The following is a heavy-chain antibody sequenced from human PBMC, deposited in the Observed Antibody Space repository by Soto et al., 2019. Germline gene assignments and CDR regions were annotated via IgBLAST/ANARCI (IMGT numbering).Heavy chain of an antibody. V-gene: IGHV4-31*03. CDR3: ASIYDSSGYYYGNNWFDP. D-gene: IGHD3-22*01. CDR2: IYDSGST. J-gene: IGHJ5*02. Sequence: LSPTCSVSGASISRSDYYLSWIPQHPGKGLEWIGYIYDSGSTYYNPSLKSRVTISVDTSKNQFSLKLSSVTAADTAVYYCASIYDSSGYYYGNNWFDPWGQGTLVTVSS. CDR1: GASISRSDYY.